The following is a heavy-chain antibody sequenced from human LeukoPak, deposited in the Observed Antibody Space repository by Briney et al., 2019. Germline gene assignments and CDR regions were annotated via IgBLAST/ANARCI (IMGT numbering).Heavy chain of an antibody. Sequence: PGGSLRLPCRASRFSFSDYDMHRVRQAPGKGLEWVAVISYDGSRKYYGDSVKGRFTISRDNSESTLFLQMNSLRTDDTSVYFCAKYAYNWNAPDGFDMWGQGTMVIVSS. D-gene: IGHD1-1*01. CDR3: AKYAYNWNAPDGFDM. CDR2: ISYDGSRK. CDR1: RFSFSDYD. V-gene: IGHV3-30*18. J-gene: IGHJ3*02.